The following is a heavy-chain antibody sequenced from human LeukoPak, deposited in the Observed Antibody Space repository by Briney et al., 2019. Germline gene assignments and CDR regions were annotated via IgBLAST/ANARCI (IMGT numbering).Heavy chain of an antibody. CDR2: IWYDGSNE. J-gene: IGHJ6*03. Sequence: PGGSLRLSCAASGFTFSSYGMHWVRQAPGKGLEWVAVIWYDGSNEYYADSVKGRFTISRDNSKNTLYLQMNSLRAEDTAVYYCAKDSRYCSSTSCYGHYYYYYMDVWGKGTTVTVYS. V-gene: IGHV3-33*06. D-gene: IGHD2-2*01. CDR1: GFTFSSYG. CDR3: AKDSRYCSSTSCYGHYYYYYMDV.